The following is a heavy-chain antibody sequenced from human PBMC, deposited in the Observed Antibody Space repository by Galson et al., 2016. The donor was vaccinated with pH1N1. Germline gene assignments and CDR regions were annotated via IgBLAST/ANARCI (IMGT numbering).Heavy chain of an antibody. Sequence: SVKVSCKASGYTFTGYYMHWVRQAPGQGLEWMGRINPNSGGTNYAQKFQGRVTTTRDTSISTAYMELSRLRSDDTAVYYCASGGSTVTTDYYYYYYSMDVWGQGTTVTVSS. CDR3: ASGGSTVTTDYYYYYYSMDV. CDR1: GYTFTGYY. CDR2: INPNSGGT. J-gene: IGHJ6*02. V-gene: IGHV1-2*06. D-gene: IGHD4-17*01.